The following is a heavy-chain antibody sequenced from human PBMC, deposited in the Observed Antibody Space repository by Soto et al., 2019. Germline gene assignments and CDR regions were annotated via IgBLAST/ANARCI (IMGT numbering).Heavy chain of an antibody. CDR3: ARDSGAVAGNLAFDY. J-gene: IGHJ4*02. Sequence: SETLSLTCTVSGGSISSGGYYWSWIRQHPGKGLEWIGYIYYSGSTYYNPSLKSRVTISVDTSKNQFSLKLSSVTAADTAVYYCARDSGAVAGNLAFDYWGQGTLVTVSS. V-gene: IGHV4-31*03. CDR1: GGSISSGGYY. CDR2: IYYSGST. D-gene: IGHD6-19*01.